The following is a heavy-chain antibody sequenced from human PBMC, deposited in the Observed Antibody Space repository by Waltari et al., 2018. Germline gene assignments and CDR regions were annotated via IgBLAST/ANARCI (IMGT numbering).Heavy chain of an antibody. CDR2: INSSISYI. CDR1: GFTFSSYS. V-gene: IGHV3-21*01. D-gene: IGHD2-8*02. J-gene: IGHJ4*02. CDR3: ARDPSEGLWWFMDY. Sequence: EVQLVESGGGLVKPGGSLRLSCAASGFTFSSYSMNWVRPAPGKGLEWVSSINSSISYIYYADSVKGRFTISRDNAKNSLYLQMNSLRAEDTAVYYCARDPSEGLWWFMDYWGQGTLVTVSS.